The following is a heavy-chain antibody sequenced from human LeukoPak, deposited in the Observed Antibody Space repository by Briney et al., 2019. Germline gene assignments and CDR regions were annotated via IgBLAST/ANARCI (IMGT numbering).Heavy chain of an antibody. D-gene: IGHD1-20*01. CDR3: ARDKTVTGTLDY. Sequence: SETLSLTCAVYGRSLSGYYWSWIRQPPGKGLEWIGSIYYSGSTHYNPSLKSRVTISVDTSKNQFSLKLSSVTAADTAVYYCARDKTVTGTLDYWGQGTLVTVSS. V-gene: IGHV4-34*01. J-gene: IGHJ4*02. CDR1: GRSLSGYY. CDR2: IYYSGST.